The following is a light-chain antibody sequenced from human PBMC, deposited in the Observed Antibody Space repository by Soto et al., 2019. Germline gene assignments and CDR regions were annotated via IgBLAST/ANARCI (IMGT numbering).Light chain of an antibody. CDR2: TAS. CDR1: QNIKKY. J-gene: IGKJ4*01. Sequence: DIQMTQSPSALSASVGDRVTITCRASQNIKKYLNWYRQKPGKAPDLLIYTASSLQVGFPSRFSGSGSGKDFNLTITSLQPEDSATYYCQQSFSSPLTFGGGTKVEIK. V-gene: IGKV1-39*01. CDR3: QQSFSSPLT.